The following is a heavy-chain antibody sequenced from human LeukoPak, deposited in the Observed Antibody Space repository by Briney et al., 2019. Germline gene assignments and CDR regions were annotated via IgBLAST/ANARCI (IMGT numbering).Heavy chain of an antibody. D-gene: IGHD4-11*01. CDR3: ARLRRTTVTTYNYYHYMDV. V-gene: IGHV4-39*01. J-gene: IGHJ6*03. CDR1: GGSISSTSYL. CDR2: VYIGGNT. Sequence: NPSETLSLPCTVSGGSISSTSYLWGWLRQPPGRGLEWIGNVYIGGNTYYNPSLRYRVTVSLDSSRNKFSLQLSSVTAADTATYYCARLRRTTVTTYNYYHYMDVWGKGTTVTVSS.